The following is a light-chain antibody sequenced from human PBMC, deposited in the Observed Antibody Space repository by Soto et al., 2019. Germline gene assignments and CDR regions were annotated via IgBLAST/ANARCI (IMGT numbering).Light chain of an antibody. CDR3: SSYTTSSTVV. CDR1: SSDVGGYNY. Sequence: QSALTQPASLSGSPGQSITISCTGTSSDVGGYNYVSWYQQHPGKAPKLIIYNVSNRPSGVSNRFSGSKSGNTASLTISGLQAVDEADYYCSSYTTSSTVVFGGGTTLTVL. V-gene: IGLV2-14*03. CDR2: NVS. J-gene: IGLJ3*02.